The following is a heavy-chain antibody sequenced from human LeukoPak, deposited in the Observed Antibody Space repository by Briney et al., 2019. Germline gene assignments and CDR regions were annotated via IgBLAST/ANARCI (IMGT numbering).Heavy chain of an antibody. V-gene: IGHV1-69*13. J-gene: IGHJ4*02. CDR2: IIPIFGTA. D-gene: IGHD3-10*01. Sequence: SVKVSCKASGYTFTSYDINWVRQATGQGLEWMGWIIPIFGTANYAQKFQGRVTITADESTSTAYMELRSLRSDDTAVYYCATSAGGAYGSGSSFDYWGQGTLVTVSS. CDR1: GYTFTSYD. CDR3: ATSAGGAYGSGSSFDY.